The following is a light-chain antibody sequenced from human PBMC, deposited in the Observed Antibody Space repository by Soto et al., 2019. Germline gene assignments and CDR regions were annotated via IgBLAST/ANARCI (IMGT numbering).Light chain of an antibody. Sequence: DIQMTQSPPSLSAFVGDRVTITCRASQGIRNSLAWYQQKPGKVPKLLIYAASILQSGVPSRFSGSGSGTDFTLTISSLQPEDVAIYYCHKYNSAPFTFGPGTKVDIK. CDR2: AAS. J-gene: IGKJ3*01. CDR3: HKYNSAPFT. V-gene: IGKV1-27*01. CDR1: QGIRNS.